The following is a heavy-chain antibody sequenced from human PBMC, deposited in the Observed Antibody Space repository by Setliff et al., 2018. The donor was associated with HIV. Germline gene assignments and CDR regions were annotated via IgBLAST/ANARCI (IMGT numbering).Heavy chain of an antibody. J-gene: IGHJ6*03. CDR3: TKYTRGGSILYYMDV. CDR1: GFTFSSYW. D-gene: IGHD1-1*01. Sequence: GGSLRLSCAASGFTFSSYWMSWVRQAPGKGLEWVANIKEDGSEKYYVDSVKGRFTISRDDSKNTVYLEMTSLRAEDTAVYFCTKYTRGGSILYYMDVWGKGTTVTVSS. V-gene: IGHV3-7*03. CDR2: IKEDGSEK.